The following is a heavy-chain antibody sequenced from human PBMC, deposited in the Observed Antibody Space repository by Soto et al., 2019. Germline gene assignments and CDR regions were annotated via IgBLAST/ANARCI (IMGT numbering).Heavy chain of an antibody. J-gene: IGHJ6*02. V-gene: IGHV3-48*02. Sequence: PGGSLRLSCAASGFTFSSYSMNWVRQAPGKGLEWVSYISSSSSTIYYADSVKGRFTIFRDNAKNSLYLQMNSLRDEDTAVYYCARDTGEYNWNLDFVDVWGQGTTVTVSS. CDR1: GFTFSSYS. CDR2: ISSSSSTI. CDR3: ARDTGEYNWNLDFVDV. D-gene: IGHD1-7*01.